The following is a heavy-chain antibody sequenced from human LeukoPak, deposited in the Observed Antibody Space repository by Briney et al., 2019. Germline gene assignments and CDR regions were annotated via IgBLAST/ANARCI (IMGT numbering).Heavy chain of an antibody. CDR2: IIPIFGTA. CDR3: ARVNRGGYDPRNYYYYMDV. V-gene: IGHV1-69*05. J-gene: IGHJ6*03. Sequence: ASVKVSCKASGGTFSSYTISLVRQAPGQGLEWMGRIIPIFGTANYAQKFQGRVTITTDESTSTAYMELSSLRSEDTAVYYCARVNRGGYDPRNYYYYMDVWGKGTTVTVSS. D-gene: IGHD5-12*01. CDR1: GGTFSSYT.